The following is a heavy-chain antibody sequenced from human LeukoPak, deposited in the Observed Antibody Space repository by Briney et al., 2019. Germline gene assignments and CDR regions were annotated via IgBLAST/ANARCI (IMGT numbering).Heavy chain of an antibody. D-gene: IGHD6-13*01. V-gene: IGHV4-39*07. CDR3: TRDLGSHPGF. J-gene: IGHJ4*02. Sequence: NSSETLSLTCTVSGGSISTSNYYWGWIRQPPGKGLEWIGNIFYSGSTYYSPSLRSRVTISLDTSRNQFSLTLTSVTAADTAVYYCTRDLGSHPGFWGQGTLVTVSS. CDR1: GGSISTSNYY. CDR2: IFYSGST.